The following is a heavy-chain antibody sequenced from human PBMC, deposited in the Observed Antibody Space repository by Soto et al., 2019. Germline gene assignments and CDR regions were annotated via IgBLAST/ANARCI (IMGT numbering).Heavy chain of an antibody. CDR2: ISSGSSYI. J-gene: IGHJ4*02. Sequence: PGGSLRLSCAASGFTFSTYSMNWVRQAPGRGLEWVSSISSGSSYIYYADSVKGRFTISRDNAKNSLYLQMNSLRAEDTAVYYCARPHWSCSSTSCPPDYWGQGTLVTVSS. CDR1: GFTFSTYS. CDR3: ARPHWSCSSTSCPPDY. D-gene: IGHD2-2*01. V-gene: IGHV3-21*01.